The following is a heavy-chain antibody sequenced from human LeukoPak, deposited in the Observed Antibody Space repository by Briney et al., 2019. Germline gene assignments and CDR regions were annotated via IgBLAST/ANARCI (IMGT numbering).Heavy chain of an antibody. CDR3: ATGSIAAAGTYYYYYYMDV. Sequence: ASVKVSCKVSGYTLTEFSMHWVRQAPGKGLEWMGGFDPEDGETIYAQKFQGRVTMTEDTSTDTAYMELSSLRSEDTAVYYCATGSIAAAGTYYYYYYMDVWGKGTTVTISS. CDR2: FDPEDGET. D-gene: IGHD6-13*01. J-gene: IGHJ6*03. CDR1: GYTLTEFS. V-gene: IGHV1-24*01.